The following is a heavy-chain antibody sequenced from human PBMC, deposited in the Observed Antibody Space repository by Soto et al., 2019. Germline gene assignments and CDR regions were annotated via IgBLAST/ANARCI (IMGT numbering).Heavy chain of an antibody. Sequence: ASVKVSCKASGYTFTSYAMHWVRQAPGQRLEWMGWINAGNGNTKYSQKFQGRVTITRDTSASTAYMELSSLRSEDTAVYYCARGLRIFGVVIIRPLFDYWGQGTLVTVSS. D-gene: IGHD3-3*01. CDR2: INAGNGNT. CDR3: ARGLRIFGVVIIRPLFDY. CDR1: GYTFTSYA. V-gene: IGHV1-3*01. J-gene: IGHJ4*02.